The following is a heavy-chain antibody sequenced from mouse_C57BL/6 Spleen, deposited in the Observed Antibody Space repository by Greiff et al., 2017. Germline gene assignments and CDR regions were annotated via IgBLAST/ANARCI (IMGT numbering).Heavy chain of an antibody. CDR2: IYPGDGDT. Sequence: VQLQQSGASVKISCKASGYAFSSYWMNWVKQRPGKGLEWIGQIYPGDGDTNYNGKFKGKATLTADKSSSTAYMQLSSLTAEDSAVYFCARAGDSSGYAWFAYWGQGTLVTVSA. D-gene: IGHD3-2*02. CDR1: GYAFSSYW. CDR3: ARAGDSSGYAWFAY. V-gene: IGHV1-80*01. J-gene: IGHJ3*01.